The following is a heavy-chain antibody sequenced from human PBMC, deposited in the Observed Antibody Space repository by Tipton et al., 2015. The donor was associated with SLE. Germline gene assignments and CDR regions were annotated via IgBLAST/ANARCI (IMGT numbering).Heavy chain of an antibody. D-gene: IGHD5-12*01. J-gene: IGHJ4*02. CDR2: ISNDGTKI. Sequence: SLRLSCSGSGFTFRSYAFHWVRQVPGKGLEWVALISNDGTKISYADSVKGRFTISRDNSNVYLQLNSLRFEDTAVYFCARDHLRYSGHDSLLDYWGQGSLVTVSS. CDR1: GFTFRSYA. V-gene: IGHV3-30-3*01. CDR3: ARDHLRYSGHDSLLDY.